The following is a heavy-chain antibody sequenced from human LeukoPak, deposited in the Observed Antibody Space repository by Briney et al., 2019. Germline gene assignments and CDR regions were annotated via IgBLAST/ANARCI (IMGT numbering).Heavy chain of an antibody. D-gene: IGHD2-15*01. CDR1: GYTFTSYY. CDR3: ARGQWYCSGGSCYLNWFDP. Sequence: ASVKVSCKASGYTFTSYYMHWARQAPGQGLEWMGIINPSGGSTSYAQKFQGRVTMTRDTSTSTVYMELSSLRSEDTAVYYCARGQWYCSGGSCYLNWFDPWGQGTLVTVSS. J-gene: IGHJ5*02. V-gene: IGHV1-46*01. CDR2: INPSGGST.